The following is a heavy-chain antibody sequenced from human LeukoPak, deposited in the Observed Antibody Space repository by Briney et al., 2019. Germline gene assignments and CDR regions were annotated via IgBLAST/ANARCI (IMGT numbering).Heavy chain of an antibody. CDR2: IRYDGSNK. D-gene: IGHD2-2*01. J-gene: IGHJ5*02. CDR1: GYTFSSYG. V-gene: IGHV3-30*02. Sequence: PGGSLRLSCAASGYTFSSYGMHWVRQAPGKGLEWVAFIRYDGSNKYYADSVKGRFTISRDNAKNSLYLQMNSLRAEDTAVYYCARGGYCSSTSCYFWFDPWGQGTLVTVSS. CDR3: ARGGYCSSTSCYFWFDP.